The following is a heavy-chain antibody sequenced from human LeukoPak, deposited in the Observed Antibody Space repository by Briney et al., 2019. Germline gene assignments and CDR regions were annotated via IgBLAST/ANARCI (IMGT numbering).Heavy chain of an antibody. CDR3: ARGRYCSSTSCPGRWFDP. V-gene: IGHV3-74*01. J-gene: IGHJ5*02. CDR2: INSDGSST. Sequence: GGSLRLSCAASGFTFSSNWMQWVRQAPGKGLVWVSRINSDGSSTNYADSVKGRFTISRDNAKNTLYLQMNSLRAEDTAVYYCARGRYCSSTSCPGRWFDPWGQGTLVTVSS. CDR1: GFTFSSNW. D-gene: IGHD2-2*01.